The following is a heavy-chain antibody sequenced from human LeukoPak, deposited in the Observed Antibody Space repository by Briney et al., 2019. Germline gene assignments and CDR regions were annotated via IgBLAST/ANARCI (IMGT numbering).Heavy chain of an antibody. CDR1: GGSFSGYY. J-gene: IGHJ5*02. Sequence: SETLSLTCAVYGGSFSGYYWSWIRQPPGKGLEWIGEINHSGSTNYNPSLKSRVTISVDTSKNQFSLKLSSVTAADTAVYYCARDCSSTSYYWASRREFDPWGQGTLVTVSS. CDR3: ARDCSSTSYYWASRREFDP. D-gene: IGHD2-2*01. V-gene: IGHV4-34*01. CDR2: INHSGST.